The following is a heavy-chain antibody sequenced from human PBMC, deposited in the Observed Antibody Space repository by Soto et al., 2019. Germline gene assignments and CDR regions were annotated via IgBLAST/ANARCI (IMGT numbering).Heavy chain of an antibody. J-gene: IGHJ6*02. CDR1: GFTFSSYA. CDR2: ISGSGGST. CDR3: ASAFRVRGVMSYYGMDV. V-gene: IGHV3-23*01. Sequence: GGSLRLSCAASGFTFSSYAMSWVRQAPGKGLEWVSAISGSGGSTYYADSVKGRFTISRDNSKNTLYLQMNSLRAEDTAVYYCASAFRVRGVMSYYGMDVWGQGTTVTVSS. D-gene: IGHD3-10*01.